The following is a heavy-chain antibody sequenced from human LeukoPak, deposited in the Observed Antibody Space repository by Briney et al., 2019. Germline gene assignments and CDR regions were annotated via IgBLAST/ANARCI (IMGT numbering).Heavy chain of an antibody. V-gene: IGHV3-21*01. Sequence: PGGSLRLSCAASGFTFSSYSMNWVRQAPGKGLEWVSSISSSSSYIYYADSANGRFTISRDNAKNSLYLQRNSLRAEDTAVYYCARGSYSAFDIWGQGTMVTVSS. CDR1: GFTFSSYS. D-gene: IGHD1-26*01. CDR3: ARGSYSAFDI. CDR2: ISSSSSYI. J-gene: IGHJ3*02.